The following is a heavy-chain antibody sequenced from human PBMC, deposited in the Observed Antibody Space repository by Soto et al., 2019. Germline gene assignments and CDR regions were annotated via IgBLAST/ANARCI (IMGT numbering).Heavy chain of an antibody. CDR3: ARDRSTYGGGGTGEVKENWLDP. D-gene: IGHD2-8*01. CDR1: GGSISHYY. CDR2: AYYSGST. V-gene: IGHV4-59*01. Sequence: SETLALTCTVSGGSISHYYWSWIRQSPGKGLEWIGYAYYSGSTDYNPSLKSRVTMSVDTSKNQVSLKLNPVTTAATAVYYCARDRSTYGGGGTGEVKENWLDPWGTGTPVTV. J-gene: IGHJ5*02.